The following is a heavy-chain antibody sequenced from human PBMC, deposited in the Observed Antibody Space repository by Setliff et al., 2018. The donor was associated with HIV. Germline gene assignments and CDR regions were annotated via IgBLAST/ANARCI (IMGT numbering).Heavy chain of an antibody. V-gene: IGHV4-4*07. Sequence: SETLSLTCTVSGGSVSSDFWSWIRQPAGKGLEWLGRMYSTGTTNYNPSLKSRLTMSIDTSKNHFSLKVNSLTTADTAVYYCARGPGRPRGRWFDPWGQGTLVTVSS. CDR3: ARGPGRPRGRWFDP. D-gene: IGHD3-16*01. J-gene: IGHJ5*02. CDR1: GGSVSSDF. CDR2: MYSTGTT.